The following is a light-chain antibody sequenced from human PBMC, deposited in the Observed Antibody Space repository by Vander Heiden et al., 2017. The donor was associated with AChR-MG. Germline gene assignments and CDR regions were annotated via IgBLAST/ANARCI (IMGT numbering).Light chain of an antibody. CDR1: TSNIGSND. Sequence: QSVLTQPPSASGTPGQRVPISCSGSTSNIGSNDVYWYQQLPGTAPQLLIYRNNQRPSGGPDRFAGSKSGTSAALAISGLRSEDEAEYYCAACDDSRRGVFGTGTKVTVL. CDR3: AACDDSRRGV. V-gene: IGLV1-47*01. J-gene: IGLJ1*01. CDR2: RNN.